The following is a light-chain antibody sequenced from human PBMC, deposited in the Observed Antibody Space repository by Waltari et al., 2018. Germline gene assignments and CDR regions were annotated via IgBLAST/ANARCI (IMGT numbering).Light chain of an antibody. CDR2: DVS. CDR1: RSDVGGYNY. CDR3: SSYISSDTLEL. J-gene: IGLJ2*01. V-gene: IGLV2-14*03. Sequence: QSALTQPASVSGSPGPSITISCTGTRSDVGGYNYVSWYQQHPGKAPKRMIYDVSNRPSGVSNRFSGSKSGNTASLTISGLQAEDEAHYYCSSYISSDTLELFGGGTSLTV.